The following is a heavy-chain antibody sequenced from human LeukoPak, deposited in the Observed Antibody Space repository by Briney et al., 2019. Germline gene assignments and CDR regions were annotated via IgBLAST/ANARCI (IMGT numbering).Heavy chain of an antibody. Sequence: GGSLRLSCAASGFTFSDYYMSWIRQAPGKGLEWVSYISSSGSTIYYADSVKGRFTISRDNAKNSLYLQMNSLRAEDTAVYYCASRDIVVVPAAIRYYMDVWGKGTTVTVSS. CDR2: ISSSGSTI. CDR3: ASRDIVVVPAAIRYYMDV. CDR1: GFTFSDYY. D-gene: IGHD2-2*02. J-gene: IGHJ6*03. V-gene: IGHV3-11*04.